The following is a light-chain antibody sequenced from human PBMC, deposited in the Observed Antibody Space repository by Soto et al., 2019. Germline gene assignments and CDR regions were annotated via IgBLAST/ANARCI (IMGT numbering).Light chain of an antibody. Sequence: DIEMTQSPSTLSASVGDRVTITCRASQSISTWLAWYQQKPGRAPKILIYDSSSLESGVPSRFSGSGAGTEFSLTISSLQPDDFATYYCQQYDSFSSTFGQGTRLENK. CDR1: QSISTW. CDR3: QQYDSFSST. CDR2: DSS. V-gene: IGKV1-5*01. J-gene: IGKJ5*01.